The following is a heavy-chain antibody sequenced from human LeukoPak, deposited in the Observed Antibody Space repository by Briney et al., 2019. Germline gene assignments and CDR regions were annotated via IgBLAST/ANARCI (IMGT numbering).Heavy chain of an antibody. Sequence: PGGSLRLSCAASGFTFSSYAMHWVRQAPGKGLEWVAVISYDGSNKYYADSVKGRFTISRDNSQNTLYLQMNSLRAEDTAVYYCAREGLRAARGGFDYWGQGTLVTVSS. V-gene: IGHV3-30-3*01. CDR3: AREGLRAARGGFDY. CDR2: ISYDGSNK. CDR1: GFTFSSYA. J-gene: IGHJ4*02. D-gene: IGHD6-6*01.